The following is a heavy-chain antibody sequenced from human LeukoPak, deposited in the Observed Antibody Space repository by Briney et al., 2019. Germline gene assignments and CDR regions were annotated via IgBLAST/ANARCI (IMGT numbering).Heavy chain of an antibody. J-gene: IGHJ4*02. CDR3: ARAGGYSYGYAY. CDR2: INHSGST. D-gene: IGHD5-18*01. Sequence: SETLSLTCAVYGGSFSGYYWSWIRQPPGKGLERIGEINHSGSTNYNPSLKSRVTISVDTSKNQFSLKLSSVTAADTAVYYCARAGGYSYGYAYWGQGTLVTVSS. V-gene: IGHV4-34*01. CDR1: GGSFSGYY.